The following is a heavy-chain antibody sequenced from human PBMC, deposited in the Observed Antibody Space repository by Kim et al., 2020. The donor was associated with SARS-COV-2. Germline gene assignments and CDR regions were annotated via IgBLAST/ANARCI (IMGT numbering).Heavy chain of an antibody. Sequence: GGSLRLSCSASGFTFSSYAMHWVRQAPGKGLEYVSAISSNGGSTYYADSVKGRFTISRDNSKNTLYLQMSSLRAEDTAVYYCVKDFVGSSWYWPPVEGCFDYWGQGTLVTVSS. J-gene: IGHJ4*02. D-gene: IGHD6-13*01. CDR1: GFTFSSYA. CDR2: ISSNGGST. CDR3: VKDFVGSSWYWPPVEGCFDY. V-gene: IGHV3-64D*06.